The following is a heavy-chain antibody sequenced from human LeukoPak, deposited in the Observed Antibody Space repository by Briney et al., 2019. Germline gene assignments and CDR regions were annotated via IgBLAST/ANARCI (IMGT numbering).Heavy chain of an antibody. CDR1: GYTSTSYY. Sequence: GASVKVSCKTSGYTSTSYYMHWVRQAPGQGLEWMGIINPSGGSTSYAQKFQGRVTMTRDMSTSTVYMELSSLRSEDTAVYYCARDSEDTTMGPGYWGQGTLVTVSS. CDR3: ARDSEDTTMGPGY. V-gene: IGHV1-46*01. CDR2: INPSGGST. D-gene: IGHD5-18*01. J-gene: IGHJ4*02.